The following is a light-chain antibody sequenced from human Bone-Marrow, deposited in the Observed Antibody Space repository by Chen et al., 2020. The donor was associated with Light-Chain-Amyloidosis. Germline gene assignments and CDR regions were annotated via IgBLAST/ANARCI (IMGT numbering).Light chain of an antibody. CDR3: QVWDRSSDRPV. CDR2: DES. J-gene: IGLJ3*02. CDR1: NIRSTS. Sequence: SYVLTPPSSVSVAPGQTATIACGGNNIRSTSVHWYQQTPGQDPLLVVYDESDRPSGIPERLSGSNSGYTATLTISRVEAGDEADYYCQVWDRSSDRPVFGGGTKLTVL. V-gene: IGLV3-21*02.